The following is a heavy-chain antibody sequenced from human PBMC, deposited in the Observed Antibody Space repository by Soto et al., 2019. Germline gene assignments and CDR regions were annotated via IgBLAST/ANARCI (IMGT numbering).Heavy chain of an antibody. V-gene: IGHV4-30-2*01. J-gene: IGHJ4*02. CDR1: GGSISSGGYS. CDR3: ARVSRDGYNYYFDY. CDR2: IYHSGST. D-gene: IGHD5-12*01. Sequence: SETLSLTCAVSGGSISSGGYSWSWIRQPPGKGLEWIGYIYHSGSTYYNPSLKSRVTISVDRSKNQFSLKLSSVTAADTAVYYCARVSRDGYNYYFDYWGQGTLVTVFS.